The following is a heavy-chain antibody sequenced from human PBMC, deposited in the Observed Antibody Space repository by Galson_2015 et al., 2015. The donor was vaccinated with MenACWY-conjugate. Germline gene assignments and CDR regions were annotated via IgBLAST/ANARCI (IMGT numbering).Heavy chain of an antibody. Sequence: SVKVSCKASGYAFTSYGISWVRQAPGQGLEWVGWISAYNGNTNYAQKLQGRVTMTTDTSTSTAYMELRSLRTDDTAVYYCARDTTHFGMDVWGQGTTVTVSS. D-gene: IGHD2/OR15-2a*01. V-gene: IGHV1-18*01. CDR2: ISAYNGNT. CDR1: GYAFTSYG. CDR3: ARDTTHFGMDV. J-gene: IGHJ6*02.